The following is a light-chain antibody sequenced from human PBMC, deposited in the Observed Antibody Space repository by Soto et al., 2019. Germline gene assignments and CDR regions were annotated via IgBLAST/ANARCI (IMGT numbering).Light chain of an antibody. J-gene: IGKJ4*01. CDR2: GAS. CDR3: QQYNSYSALT. V-gene: IGKV3-20*01. CDR1: QSVSSSY. Sequence: EIVLTQSPGTLSLSPGERATLSCRASQSVSSSYLAWYQQKPGQAPRLLIYGASSRATGIPDWFSGSGSGTDFTLTISSLQPDDFATYYCQQYNSYSALTFGGGTKVDIK.